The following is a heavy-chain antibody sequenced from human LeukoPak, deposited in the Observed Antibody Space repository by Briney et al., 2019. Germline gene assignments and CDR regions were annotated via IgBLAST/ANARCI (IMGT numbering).Heavy chain of an antibody. D-gene: IGHD6-19*01. CDR2: ISGTAGNT. J-gene: IGHJ4*02. Sequence: GGSLRLSCAASGFTFSSYAMSWVRQAPGKGLECVSTISGTAGNTYYADSVKCRFTISRDNSKNTLYLQMNSLRAEDTAVYYCAKDRSSGWNSFFDYWGQGTLVTVSS. CDR1: GFTFSSYA. CDR3: AKDRSSGWNSFFDY. V-gene: IGHV3-23*01.